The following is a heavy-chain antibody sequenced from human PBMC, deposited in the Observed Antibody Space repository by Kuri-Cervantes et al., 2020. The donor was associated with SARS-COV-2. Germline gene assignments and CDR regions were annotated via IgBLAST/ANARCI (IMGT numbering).Heavy chain of an antibody. Sequence: GGSLRLSCAASGFSVSSYEMNWVRQAPGKGLEWVAVIWYDGSNKYYADSVKGRFTISRDNSKNTLYLQMNSLRAEDTAVYYCARVQWQGNYYYGMDVWGQGTTVTVSS. J-gene: IGHJ6*02. CDR1: GFSVSSYE. V-gene: IGHV3-33*08. D-gene: IGHD6-19*01. CDR2: IWYDGSNK. CDR3: ARVQWQGNYYYGMDV.